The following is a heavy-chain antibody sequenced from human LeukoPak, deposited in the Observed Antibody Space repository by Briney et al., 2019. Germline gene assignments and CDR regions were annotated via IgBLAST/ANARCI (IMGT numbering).Heavy chain of an antibody. CDR2: IYHSGST. V-gene: IGHV4-30-2*01. CDR1: GGSISSGGYS. CDR3: ARAGSGWYGNFDY. J-gene: IGHJ4*02. D-gene: IGHD6-19*01. Sequence: TSQTLSLTCAVSGGSISSGGYSWSWIRQPPAKGLEWIGYIYHSGSTYYNPSLKSRVTISVDRSKNQFSLKLSSVTAADTAVYYCARAGSGWYGNFDYWGQGTLVTVSS.